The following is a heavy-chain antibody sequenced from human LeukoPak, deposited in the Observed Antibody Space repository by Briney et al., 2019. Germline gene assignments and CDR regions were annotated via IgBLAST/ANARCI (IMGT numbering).Heavy chain of an antibody. CDR3: ARSCRPDPFDY. Sequence: PSETLSLTCTVSGGSISGYYWSWIRQAPGKGLEWIGYIYYSGSTNYNPSLNSRVTISVDTSKNQFSLKLSSVTAADTAVYYCARSCRPDPFDYWGQRTLVTVSS. CDR2: IYYSGST. V-gene: IGHV4-59*01. J-gene: IGHJ4*02. CDR1: GGSISGYY.